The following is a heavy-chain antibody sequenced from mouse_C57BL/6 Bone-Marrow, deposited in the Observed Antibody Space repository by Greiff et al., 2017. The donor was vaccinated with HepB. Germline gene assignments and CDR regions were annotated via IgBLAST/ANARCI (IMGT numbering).Heavy chain of an antibody. D-gene: IGHD2-2*01. V-gene: IGHV1-19*01. Sequence: EVQLQQSGPVLVKPGASVKMSCKASGYTFTDYYMNWVKQSHGKSLEWIGVINPYNGGTSYNQKFKGKATLTVDKSSSTAYMELNSLTSEDSAVYYCARLDMVTAYYFDYWGQGTTLTVSS. CDR2: INPYNGGT. CDR3: ARLDMVTAYYFDY. J-gene: IGHJ2*01. CDR1: GYTFTDYY.